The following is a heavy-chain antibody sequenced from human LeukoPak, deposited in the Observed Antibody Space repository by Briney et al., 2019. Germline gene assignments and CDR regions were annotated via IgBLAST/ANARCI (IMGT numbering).Heavy chain of an antibody. Sequence: ASVKVSCKASGYTFTGYYMHWVRQAPGQGLEWMGWINPNSGGTNYAQKFQGRVTMTRDTSISTAYMELSRLRSDDTAVYYCARVAIAVAGTVRYYYYGMDVWGQGTTVTASS. J-gene: IGHJ6*02. CDR1: GYTFTGYY. D-gene: IGHD6-19*01. V-gene: IGHV1-2*02. CDR2: INPNSGGT. CDR3: ARVAIAVAGTVRYYYYGMDV.